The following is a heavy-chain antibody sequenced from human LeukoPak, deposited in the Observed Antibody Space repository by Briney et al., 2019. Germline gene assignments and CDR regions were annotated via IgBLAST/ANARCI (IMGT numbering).Heavy chain of an antibody. CDR3: AKDLHSGSYYSLYYYYGMDA. D-gene: IGHD1-26*01. CDR2: ISWNSGSI. V-gene: IGHV3-9*01. Sequence: VRQAPGRGLEWVSGISWNSGSIGYADSVKGRFTISRDNAKNSLYLQMNSLRAEDTALYYCAKDLHSGSYYSLYYYYGMDAWGQGTTVTVSS. J-gene: IGHJ6*02.